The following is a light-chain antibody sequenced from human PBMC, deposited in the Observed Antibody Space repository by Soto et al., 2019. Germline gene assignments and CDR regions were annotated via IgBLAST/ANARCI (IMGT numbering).Light chain of an antibody. CDR1: QNINTW. CDR3: QQYESLSGM. J-gene: IGKJ1*01. Sequence: DIQMTQSPSTLSASVGDRVTITCRASQNINTWLAWYQQKPGKPPKLLIYKASSLESGVPSRFSGSGSGTEFTLTISSLQPDDLATYYCQQYESLSGMFGQGTKVDIK. V-gene: IGKV1-5*03. CDR2: KAS.